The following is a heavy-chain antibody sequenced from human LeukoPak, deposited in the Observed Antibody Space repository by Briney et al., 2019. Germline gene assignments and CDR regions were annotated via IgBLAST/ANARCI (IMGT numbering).Heavy chain of an antibody. Sequence: SETLSLTCTVSGGSMSSYFWSWIRQPPGKGLEWIGYIYHSGSTFYNPSLKSQVTISVDTSKDQFSLKLSSVTAADTAVYYCARTTEGGYTYDYFYYYYMDVWGKGTTVTISS. CDR1: GGSMSSYF. CDR3: ARTTEGGYTYDYFYYYYMDV. V-gene: IGHV4-59*01. J-gene: IGHJ6*03. CDR2: IYHSGST. D-gene: IGHD5-18*01.